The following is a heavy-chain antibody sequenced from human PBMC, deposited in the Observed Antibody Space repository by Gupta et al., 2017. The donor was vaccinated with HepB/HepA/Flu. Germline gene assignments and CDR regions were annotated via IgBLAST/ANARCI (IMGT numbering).Heavy chain of an antibody. CDR2: VNPKSGGT. CDR3: ARGDFYFYSMDV. CDR1: GYIFTGSY. V-gene: IGHV1-2*02. J-gene: IGHJ6*03. Sequence: QVLLMQSGAEVKKPGASVKVSCKASGYIFTGSYIHWVRQAPGQGLEWMGWVNPKSGGTNYGQKFKGRVTMTRDTSMNTAYMELTRLRPDDTATYHCARGDFYFYSMDVWDTGTTVTVSS.